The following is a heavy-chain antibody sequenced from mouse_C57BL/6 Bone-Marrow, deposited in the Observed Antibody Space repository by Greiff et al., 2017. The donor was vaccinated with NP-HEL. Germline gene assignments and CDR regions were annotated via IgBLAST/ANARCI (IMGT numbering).Heavy chain of an antibody. CDR3: ARRGYYDYEGYAMDD. CDR1: GYTFTSYG. J-gene: IGHJ4*01. Sequence: QVQLKESGAELARPGASVKLSCKASGYTFTSYGISWVKQRTGQGLEWIGEIYPRSGNTYYNEKFKGKATLTADKSSSTAYMELRSLTSEDSAVYFCARRGYYDYEGYAMDDWGQGASVTVSS. CDR2: IYPRSGNT. V-gene: IGHV1-81*01. D-gene: IGHD2-4*01.